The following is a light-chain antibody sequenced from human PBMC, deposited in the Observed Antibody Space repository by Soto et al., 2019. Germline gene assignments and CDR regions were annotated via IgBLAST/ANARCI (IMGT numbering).Light chain of an antibody. CDR1: TGAVTSTYF. J-gene: IGLJ3*02. Sequence: QAVVTQEPSLTVSPGGTVTLTCASSTGAVTSTYFPNWFQQKPGQPPRALIYSTSSKHSWTHARFSGSLLGGKATLPLSGVQPADEAEYYRLLYYCGGQMGFGGGTKLTVL. CDR3: LLYYCGGQMG. CDR2: STS. V-gene: IGLV7-43*01.